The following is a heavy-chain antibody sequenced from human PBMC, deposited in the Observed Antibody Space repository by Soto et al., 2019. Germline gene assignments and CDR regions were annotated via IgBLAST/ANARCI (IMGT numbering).Heavy chain of an antibody. CDR2: IYYSGST. J-gene: IGHJ6*02. V-gene: IGHV4-59*01. CDR1: GGSISSYY. CDR3: ARVEYDTLYYYYYGMDV. D-gene: IGHD3-9*01. Sequence: SETLSLTCTVSGGSISSYYWSWIRQPPGKGLEWIGYIYYSGSTNYNPSLKSRVTISVDTSKNQFSLKLSYVTAADTAVYYCARVEYDTLYYYYYGMDVWGQGTTVTVSS.